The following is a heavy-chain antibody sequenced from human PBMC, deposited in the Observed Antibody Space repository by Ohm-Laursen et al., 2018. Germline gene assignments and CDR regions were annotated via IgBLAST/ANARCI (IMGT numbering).Heavy chain of an antibody. Sequence: EASVKVSCKASGYTFTSYAISWVRQAPGQGLEWMGGIIPIFGTANYAQKFQGRVTITADESTSTAYMELSSLRSEDTAVYYCARDGIEQWLYDYWGQGTLVTVSS. J-gene: IGHJ4*02. CDR2: IIPIFGTA. D-gene: IGHD6-19*01. CDR1: GYTFTSYA. CDR3: ARDGIEQWLYDY. V-gene: IGHV1-69*13.